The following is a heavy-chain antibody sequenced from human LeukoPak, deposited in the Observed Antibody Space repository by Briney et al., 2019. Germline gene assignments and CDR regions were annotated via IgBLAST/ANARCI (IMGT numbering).Heavy chain of an antibody. CDR3: AKPISGGLAVSADWFDP. J-gene: IGHJ5*02. V-gene: IGHV3-23*01. D-gene: IGHD6-19*01. CDR1: GFAFNFYA. CDR2: INASGGNT. Sequence: PGGSLRLSCAASGFAFNFYAMTWVRQAPGKGLQWVSTINASGGNTYYADSVRGRFTISRDNSKDTLYLQLNSLTAEDTAIYYRAKPISGGLAVSADWFDPWGEGALVTVSS.